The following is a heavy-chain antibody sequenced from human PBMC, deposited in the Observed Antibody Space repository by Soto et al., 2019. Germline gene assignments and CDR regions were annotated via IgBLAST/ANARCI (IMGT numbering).Heavy chain of an antibody. CDR3: AKAESMVVAATRGWGY. V-gene: IGHV3-30*18. D-gene: IGHD2-15*01. Sequence: QVQLVESGGGVVQPGRSLRLSCAASGFTFSSYGMHWVRQAPGKGLEWVAVISYDGSNKYYADSVKGRFTISRDNSKNTLYLQMNSLRAEDTAVCYCAKAESMVVAATRGWGYWGQGTLVTVSS. CDR2: ISYDGSNK. CDR1: GFTFSSYG. J-gene: IGHJ4*02.